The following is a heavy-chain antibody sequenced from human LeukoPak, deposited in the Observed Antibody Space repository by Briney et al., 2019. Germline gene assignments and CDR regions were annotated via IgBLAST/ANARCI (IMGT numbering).Heavy chain of an antibody. CDR1: GFTFSSYA. V-gene: IGHV3-53*01. CDR3: ASAITGIAAAGKDY. D-gene: IGHD6-13*01. J-gene: IGHJ4*02. CDR2: IYSGGST. Sequence: GGSLRLSRAASGFTFSSYAMSWVRQAPGKGLEWVSVIYSGGSTYYADSVKGRFTISRDNSKNTLYLQMNSLRAEDTAVYYCASAITGIAAAGKDYWGQGTLVTVSS.